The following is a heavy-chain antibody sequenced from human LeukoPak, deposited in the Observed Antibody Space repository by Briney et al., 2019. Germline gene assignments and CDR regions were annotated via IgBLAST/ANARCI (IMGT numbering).Heavy chain of an antibody. CDR3: TKDNRAAGDYYTDG. J-gene: IGHJ6*03. CDR2: INNDGSSK. Sequence: GGSLRLSCAASGFTLSSYAMHWVRHAPAKGLENVSSINNDGSSKYYASSVQGRFIISRDNSRNTLYLQLGSLIAEDKAVYYLTKDNRAAGDYYTDGWGKGTTVTVSS. V-gene: IGHV3-64*01. D-gene: IGHD6-19*01. CDR1: GFTLSSYA.